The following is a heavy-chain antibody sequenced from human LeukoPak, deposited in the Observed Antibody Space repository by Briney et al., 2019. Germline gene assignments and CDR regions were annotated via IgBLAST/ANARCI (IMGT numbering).Heavy chain of an antibody. Sequence: GGSLRLSCAASGFTFSTYAITWVRQAPGKGLEWVSVISGSSDRSTYYADSVKGRFTISRDDSKNTLYMQMNSLRAEDTAIYYCAKRTVAGGGYGYFFDYWGQGTLVTVPS. CDR1: GFTFSTYA. J-gene: IGHJ4*02. D-gene: IGHD6-19*01. V-gene: IGHV3-23*01. CDR2: ISGSSDRST. CDR3: AKRTVAGGGYGYFFDY.